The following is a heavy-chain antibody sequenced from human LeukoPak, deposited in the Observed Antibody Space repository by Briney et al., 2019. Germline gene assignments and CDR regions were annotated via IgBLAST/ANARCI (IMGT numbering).Heavy chain of an antibody. CDR1: GFSISTNF. V-gene: IGHV4-38-2*01. D-gene: IGHD2-8*01. Sequence: SETLSLTCVVSGFSISTNFWGWIRQSPGKGLEWIGCVSHTGTTYYNPSLKSRVTISIDMSKNHFSLNVTSVTATDTAVYYCARVSGVLTMYAPRLLPDLWGQGTRVTVSS. J-gene: IGHJ5*02. CDR3: ARVSGVLTMYAPRLLPDL. CDR2: VSHTGTT.